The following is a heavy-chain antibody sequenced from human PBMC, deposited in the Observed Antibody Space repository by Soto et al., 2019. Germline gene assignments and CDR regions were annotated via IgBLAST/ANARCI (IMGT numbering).Heavy chain of an antibody. CDR3: ARANWYSEY. Sequence: QVHLQESGPGLVKPSETLSLTCTVSGLSITNNYWSWTRQPPGKGLEWIGYIYYTGSTNYDPSLKSRVTMSVDTSKNQFSLNLASLTAADTAIYYCARANWYSEYWGQGTLVIVSS. D-gene: IGHD7-27*01. J-gene: IGHJ4*02. V-gene: IGHV4-59*13. CDR2: IYYTGST. CDR1: GLSITNNY.